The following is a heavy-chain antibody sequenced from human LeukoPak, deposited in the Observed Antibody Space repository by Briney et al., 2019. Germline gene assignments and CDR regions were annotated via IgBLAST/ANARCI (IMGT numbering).Heavy chain of an antibody. Sequence: PGGSLRLSCAASGFTFSSYSMNWVRQAPGKGLEWVSSISSSSSYIYYADSVKGRFTISRDNAKNSLYLQMNSLRAEDTAVYYCARDPDGTGPSDYFDYWGQGTLVTVSS. CDR2: ISSSSSYI. J-gene: IGHJ4*02. CDR3: ARDPDGTGPSDYFDY. CDR1: GFTFSSYS. D-gene: IGHD1-1*01. V-gene: IGHV3-21*01.